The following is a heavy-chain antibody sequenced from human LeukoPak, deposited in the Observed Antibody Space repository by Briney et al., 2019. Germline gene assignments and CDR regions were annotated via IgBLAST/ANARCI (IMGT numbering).Heavy chain of an antibody. CDR1: GFTFNTYG. Sequence: PGGSLRLSCEVSGFTFNTYGIHWVRQTPGKGLQWVALISYDGTKTWYTDSVKGRFTISRDNAKNSLYLQMNSLRAEDTALYYCARKSGSGEFDYWGQGTLVTVSS. J-gene: IGHJ4*02. CDR2: ISYDGTKT. V-gene: IGHV3-30*03. D-gene: IGHD3-10*01. CDR3: ARKSGSGEFDY.